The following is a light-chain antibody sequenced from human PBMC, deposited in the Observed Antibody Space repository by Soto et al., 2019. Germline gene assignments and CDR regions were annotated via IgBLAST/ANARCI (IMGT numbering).Light chain of an antibody. V-gene: IGKV2-24*01. Sequence: IVVTQQTLSSPVTLGQPASISCRSSQYLLHSDGNTYLSWLHQRPGQPPRLLIYKISMRFSGVPDRFSGSGAGTDFTLKISRVEAEDVRLYCCMEATLLPWRFG. J-gene: IGKJ2*01. CDR3: MEATLLPWR. CDR1: QYLLHSDGNTY. CDR2: KIS.